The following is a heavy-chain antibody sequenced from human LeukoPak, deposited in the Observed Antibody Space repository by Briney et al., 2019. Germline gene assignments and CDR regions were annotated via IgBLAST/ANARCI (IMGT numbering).Heavy chain of an antibody. D-gene: IGHD3/OR15-3a*01. Sequence: GGSLRLSCAASGFTFSTYSMNWVRQAPGKGLEWVSSISGSSTYIFYADSGKGRFTISRDNAKNSLYLQMNSLRVEDTAVYYCARVKGTERDYWGQGTLVTVSS. CDR2: ISGSSTYI. CDR1: GFTFSTYS. CDR3: ARVKGTERDY. J-gene: IGHJ4*02. V-gene: IGHV3-21*01.